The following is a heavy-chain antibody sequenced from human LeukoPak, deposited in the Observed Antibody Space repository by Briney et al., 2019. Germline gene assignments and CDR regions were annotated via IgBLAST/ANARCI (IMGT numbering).Heavy chain of an antibody. CDR2: IYSSGST. Sequence: SETLSLTCTVSGGSISSSSYYWGWIRQSPGQGLEWIRSIYSSGSTYYNPSLKSRVTISIDTSKNQLSLKMSSVTAADTAVYYCASGLDWNYDFDYWGQGTLVTVSS. J-gene: IGHJ4*02. CDR1: GGSISSSSYY. V-gene: IGHV4-39*07. CDR3: ASGLDWNYDFDY. D-gene: IGHD1-7*01.